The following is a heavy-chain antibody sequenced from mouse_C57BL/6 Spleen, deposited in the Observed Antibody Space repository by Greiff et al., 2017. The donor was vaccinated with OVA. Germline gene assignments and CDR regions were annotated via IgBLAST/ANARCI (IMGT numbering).Heavy chain of an antibody. J-gene: IGHJ3*01. D-gene: IGHD2-3*01. CDR2: IHPNSGST. CDR1: GYTFTSYW. Sequence: QVQLQQPGAELVKPGASVKLSCKASGYTFTSYWMHWVKQRPGQGLEWIGMIHPNSGSTNYNEKFKSKATLTVDKSSSTAYMQLSSLTSEDSAVYYCAREGFYDGYFFAYWGQGTLVTVSA. CDR3: AREGFYDGYFFAY. V-gene: IGHV1-64*01.